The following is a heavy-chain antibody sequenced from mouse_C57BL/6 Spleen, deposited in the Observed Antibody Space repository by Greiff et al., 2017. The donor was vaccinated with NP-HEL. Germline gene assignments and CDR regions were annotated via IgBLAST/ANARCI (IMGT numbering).Heavy chain of an antibody. CDR1: GYTFTSYW. D-gene: IGHD1-1*01. CDR3: AARYYGSLDY. CDR2: IYPSDSET. J-gene: IGHJ2*01. Sequence: QVQLQQPGAELVRPGSSVKLSCKASGYTFTSYWMDWVKQRPGQGLEWIGNIYPSDSETHYNQKFKDKATLTVDKSSSTAYMQLSSLTSEDSAVSYCAARYYGSLDYWGKGTTLTVSS. V-gene: IGHV1-61*01.